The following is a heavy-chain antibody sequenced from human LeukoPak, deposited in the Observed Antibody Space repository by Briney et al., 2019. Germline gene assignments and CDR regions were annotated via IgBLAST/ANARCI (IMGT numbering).Heavy chain of an antibody. CDR1: GGSLSGYY. J-gene: IGHJ5*01. CDR2: INHSRST. CDR3: AEAKLRHGIAGAGSWRAVWFDS. V-gene: IGHV4-34*01. D-gene: IGHD6-19*01. Sequence: SETLSVTCAVYGGSLSGYYWSWLRQPPREGREWIGEINHSRSTNYNLSLTSRVTTSVHTSKHQSSLKLSSATAADTPVHYCAEAKLRHGIAGAGSWRAVWFDSWGQGTLVTVSS.